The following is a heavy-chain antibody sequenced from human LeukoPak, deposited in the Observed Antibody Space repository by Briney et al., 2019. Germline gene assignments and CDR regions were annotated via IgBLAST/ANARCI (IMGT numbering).Heavy chain of an antibody. Sequence: SETLSLTCTVSGGSISSGGYYWSWIRQHPGKGLEWIGYIYYSGSTYYNPSLKSRVTISVDTSKNQFSLKPSSVTAADTAVYYCARGKYYYDSSGYSNFDYWGQGTLVTVSS. J-gene: IGHJ4*02. D-gene: IGHD3-22*01. V-gene: IGHV4-31*03. CDR1: GGSISSGGYY. CDR2: IYYSGST. CDR3: ARGKYYYDSSGYSNFDY.